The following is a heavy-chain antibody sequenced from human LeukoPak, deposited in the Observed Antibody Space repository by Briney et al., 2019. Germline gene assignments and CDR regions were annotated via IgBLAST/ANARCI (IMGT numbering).Heavy chain of an antibody. J-gene: IGHJ4*02. CDR1: GYTFTGYY. CDR2: INPNSGGT. Sequence: ASVKVSCKASGYTFTGYYMHWVRQAPGQGLEWMGWINPNSGGTNYAQKFQGWVTMTRDTSISTAYMELRSLRSDDTAVYYCAREAMGATTDLRFPFDYWGQGTLVTVSS. V-gene: IGHV1-2*04. CDR3: AREAMGATTDLRFPFDY. D-gene: IGHD1-26*01.